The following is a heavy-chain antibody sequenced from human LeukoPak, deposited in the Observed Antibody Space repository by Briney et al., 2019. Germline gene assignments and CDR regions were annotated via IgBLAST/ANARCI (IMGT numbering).Heavy chain of an antibody. CDR1: GGSISSGRYY. J-gene: IGHJ4*02. CDR2: IYTSGST. Sequence: SETLSLTCTVSGGSISSGRYYSSWIRQPAGKGLEWIGRIYTSGSTNYNPSLKSRVTISVDTSKNQFSLKLSSVTAADTAVYYCARSNYGDLLFDYWGQGTLVTVSS. CDR3: ARSNYGDLLFDY. V-gene: IGHV4-61*02. D-gene: IGHD4-17*01.